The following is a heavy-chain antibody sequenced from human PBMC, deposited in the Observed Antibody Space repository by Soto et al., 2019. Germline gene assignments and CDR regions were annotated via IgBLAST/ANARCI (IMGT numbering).Heavy chain of an antibody. CDR3: ARDFSMVIVAPGY. Sequence: PGGSLRLSCATSGFTFSNYAMSWVRQAPGKGLEWVGVICNDGSNTFYAESVKGRFTISRDNSKNTVYLQITALRAEDTAVYYCARDFSMVIVAPGYWGQGTLVTVSS. J-gene: IGHJ4*02. D-gene: IGHD5-12*01. CDR1: GFTFSNYA. CDR2: ICNDGSNT. V-gene: IGHV3-33*08.